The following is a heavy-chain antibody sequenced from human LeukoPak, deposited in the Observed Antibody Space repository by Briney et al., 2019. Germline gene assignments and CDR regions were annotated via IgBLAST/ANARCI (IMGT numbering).Heavy chain of an antibody. CDR3: ARAGAVAGFDY. CDR2: INPSGGST. V-gene: IGHV1-46*01. Sequence: GASVRVSCKASGYTFTSYYMHWVRQAPGQGLEWMGIINPSGGSTSYAQKFQGRVTMTRDTSTSTVYMELSSLRSEDTAVYYCARAGAVAGFDYWGQGTLVTVSS. CDR1: GYTFTSYY. D-gene: IGHD6-19*01. J-gene: IGHJ4*02.